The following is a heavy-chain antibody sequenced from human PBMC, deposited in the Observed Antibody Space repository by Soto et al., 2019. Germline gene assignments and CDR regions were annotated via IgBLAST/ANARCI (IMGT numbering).Heavy chain of an antibody. CDR3: ARQVLELHWFDP. CDR2: IHHSGTT. Sequence: QVQLQESGPGLVQPAGTLSLTCTVSGGSVTSRNWWIWVRQPPGKGLEWIGAIHHSGTTDYNPSLKSRATISVDKSKNHFSLRLTSVTAADTALYYCARQVLELHWFDPWGQGTLVSVSS. J-gene: IGHJ5*02. D-gene: IGHD1-7*01. V-gene: IGHV4-4*02. CDR1: GGSVTSRNW.